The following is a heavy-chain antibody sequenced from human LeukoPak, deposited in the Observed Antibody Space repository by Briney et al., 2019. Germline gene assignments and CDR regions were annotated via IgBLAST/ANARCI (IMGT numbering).Heavy chain of an antibody. J-gene: IGHJ4*02. V-gene: IGHV3-23*01. D-gene: IGHD6-13*01. Sequence: PGGSLTLSCAASGFTFSSYAMSWLRQAPGKGLEGVSAISGSGAGTYYADSVKGRFTISRDNSKNTMYLQMHSLRAEDTAVYYSATSTSSWSFDYWGQGTLVTVSS. CDR1: GFTFSSYA. CDR2: ISGSGAGT. CDR3: ATSTSSWSFDY.